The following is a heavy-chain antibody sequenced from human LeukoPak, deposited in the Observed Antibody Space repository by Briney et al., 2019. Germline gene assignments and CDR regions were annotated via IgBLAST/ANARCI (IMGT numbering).Heavy chain of an antibody. CDR2: IKQDGSEK. CDR3: ARGRGGWEYYFDY. D-gene: IGHD6-19*01. V-gene: IGHV3-7*01. J-gene: IGHJ4*02. CDR1: GFTFSRYW. Sequence: PGGSLRLSCAASGFTFSRYWMSWVRQAPGKGLEWVANIKQDGSEKYYVDSVKGRFTISRDNAKNSLYLQMNSLRAEDTAVYYCARGRGGWEYYFDYWGQGTLVTVSS.